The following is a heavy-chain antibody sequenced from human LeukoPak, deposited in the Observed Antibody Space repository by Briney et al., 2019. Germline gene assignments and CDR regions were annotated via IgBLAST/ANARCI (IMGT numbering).Heavy chain of an antibody. CDR3: ARHARPRNYDSSGYIWYFDL. CDR1: GYSISSGYY. V-gene: IGHV4-38-2*02. CDR2: IYHSGST. J-gene: IGHJ2*01. D-gene: IGHD3-22*01. Sequence: SETLSLTCTVSGYSISSGYYWGWIRQPPGKGLEWIGSIYHSGSTYYNPSLKSRVTISVDTSKNQFSLKLSSVTAADTAVYYCARHARPRNYDSSGYIWYFDLWGRGTLVTVSS.